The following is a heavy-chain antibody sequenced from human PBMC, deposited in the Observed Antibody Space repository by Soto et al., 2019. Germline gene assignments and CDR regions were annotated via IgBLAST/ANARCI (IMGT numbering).Heavy chain of an antibody. V-gene: IGHV3-23*01. CDR1: GFTFSSYA. CDR3: AKPGMVTATGYYYYGMDV. Sequence: GGSLRLSCAASGFTFSSYAMSWVRQAPGKGLEWVSAISGSGGSTYYADTVKGRFTISRDNSKNTLYLQMNSLRAEDTAVYYCAKPGMVTATGYYYYGMDVWGQGTTVTVSS. CDR2: ISGSGGST. D-gene: IGHD2-21*02. J-gene: IGHJ6*02.